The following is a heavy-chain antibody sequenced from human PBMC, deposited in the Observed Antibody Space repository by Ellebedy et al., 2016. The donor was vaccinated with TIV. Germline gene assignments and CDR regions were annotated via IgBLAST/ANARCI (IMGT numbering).Heavy chain of an antibody. D-gene: IGHD1-7*01. CDR1: GISLRSYA. V-gene: IGHV3-23*01. Sequence: GESLKISCAASGISLRSYAMSWVRQAPGKGLEWVSTIDGTGGTTYYIESVKGRFTVSRDTSSNTLYLQMRSLRAEDTAVYYCAKLPVAYNWNYADDYWGQGTLVTGSS. CDR3: AKLPVAYNWNYADDY. CDR2: IDGTGGTT. J-gene: IGHJ4*02.